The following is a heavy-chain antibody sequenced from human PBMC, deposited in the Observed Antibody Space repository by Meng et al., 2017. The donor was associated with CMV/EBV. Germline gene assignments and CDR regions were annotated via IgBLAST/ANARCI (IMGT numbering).Heavy chain of an antibody. CDR1: GGSISSGDYY. J-gene: IGHJ6*02. CDR3: ASVMTDSSGYYRYYGMDV. D-gene: IGHD3-22*01. CDR2: IYYSGST. Sequence: SETLSLTCTVSGGSISSGDYYWSWIRQPPGKGLEWIGYIYYSGSTYYNPSLKSRVTISVDTSKNQFSLKLSSVTAADTAVYYCASVMTDSSGYYRYYGMDVWGQGATVTVSS. V-gene: IGHV4-30-4*08.